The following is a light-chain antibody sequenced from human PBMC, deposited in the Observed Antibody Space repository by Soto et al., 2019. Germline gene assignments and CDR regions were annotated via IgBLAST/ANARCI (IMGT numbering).Light chain of an antibody. CDR2: KAS. Sequence: DIQITQSPSTLSASVGDRITITCRASQSISLWLAWYQQKPGKVPTLLIYKASTLESGVPSRFSGSGSGTEFTLTISSLQPNDFATYYCQHWTFGQGTKVDIK. CDR3: QHWT. V-gene: IGKV1-5*03. CDR1: QSISLW. J-gene: IGKJ1*01.